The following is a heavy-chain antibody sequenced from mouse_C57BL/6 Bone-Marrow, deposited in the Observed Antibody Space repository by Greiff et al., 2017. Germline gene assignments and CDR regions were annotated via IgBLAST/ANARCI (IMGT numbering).Heavy chain of an antibody. CDR1: GYTFTDYD. Sequence: VQLQQSGPELVRPGASVKLSCTASGYTFTDYDIHWVKQRPEQGLEWIGWIDPGAGGTKYTPKFKGKATMTVDTSSSTAYMELHSLTSEDSAVYFCSRFGSTYAIDYWGQGTSVTVS. J-gene: IGHJ4*01. D-gene: IGHD5-1*01. CDR3: SRFGSTYAIDY. CDR2: IDPGAGGT. V-gene: IGHV1-85*01.